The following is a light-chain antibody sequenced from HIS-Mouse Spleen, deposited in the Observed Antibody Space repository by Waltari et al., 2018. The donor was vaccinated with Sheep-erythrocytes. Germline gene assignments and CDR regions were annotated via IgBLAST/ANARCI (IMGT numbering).Light chain of an antibody. CDR2: DVS. V-gene: IGLV2-14*03. Sequence: QSALTQPASVSGSPGHSITISCTGTRSDVGGYNYVPWYQQHPGKAPKLMIYDVSNRPSGVSNRFSGSKSGNTASLTISGLQAEDEADYYCSSYTSSSTYVFGTGTKVTVL. CDR1: RSDVGGYNY. J-gene: IGLJ1*01. CDR3: SSYTSSSTYV.